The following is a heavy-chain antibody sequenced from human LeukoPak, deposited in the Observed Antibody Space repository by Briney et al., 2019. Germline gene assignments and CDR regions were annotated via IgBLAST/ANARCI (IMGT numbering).Heavy chain of an antibody. Sequence: SETLSLTCTVSGGSISSYYWSWIRQPPGKGLEWIGYIYYSGSTNYNPSLKSRVTISVDTSKNQFSLKLSSVTAADTAVYYCARLVEMADYWGQGTLVTVSS. CDR1: GGSISSYY. CDR3: ARLVEMADY. CDR2: IYYSGST. V-gene: IGHV4-59*01. D-gene: IGHD5-24*01. J-gene: IGHJ4*02.